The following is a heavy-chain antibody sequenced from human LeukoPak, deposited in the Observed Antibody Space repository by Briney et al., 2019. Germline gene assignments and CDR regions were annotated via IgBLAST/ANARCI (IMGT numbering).Heavy chain of an antibody. V-gene: IGHV4-59*01. J-gene: IGHJ6*02. CDR1: GGSISSYY. Sequence: SETLSLTCTVSGGSISSYYWSWIRQPPGKGLEWIGYIYYSGSTNYNPSLKSRVTISVDTSKNQFSLKLSSVTAADTAVYYCARDGPGDVYYYYGRDVWGQGTTVTVSS. D-gene: IGHD7-27*01. CDR2: IYYSGST. CDR3: ARDGPGDVYYYYGRDV.